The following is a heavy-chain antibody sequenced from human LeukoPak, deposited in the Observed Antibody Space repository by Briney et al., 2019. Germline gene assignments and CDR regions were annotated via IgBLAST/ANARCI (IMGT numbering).Heavy chain of an antibody. CDR1: GGTFSSYA. CDR3: AREYPGTGSIGGPYYYGMDV. D-gene: IGHD3/OR15-3a*01. J-gene: IGHJ6*04. Sequence: GASVKVSCKASGGTFSSYAISWVRQAPGQGLEWMGGIIPIFGTANYAQKFRGRVTITADKSTSTAYMELSSLRSEDTAVYYCAREYPGTGSIGGPYYYGMDVWGKGTTVTVSS. V-gene: IGHV1-69*06. CDR2: IIPIFGTA.